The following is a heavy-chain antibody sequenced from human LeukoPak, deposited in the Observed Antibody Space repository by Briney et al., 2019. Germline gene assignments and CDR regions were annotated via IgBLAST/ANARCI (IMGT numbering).Heavy chain of an antibody. D-gene: IGHD3-3*01. CDR2: ISSSGNT. J-gene: IGHJ3*02. V-gene: IGHV4-59*01. CDR1: NASISTYY. Sequence: PSETLSLTCSVFNASISTYYWRWIRQPPGKGLEWIGYISSSGNTNYNPSLKSRLTISVDTSKNHFSLRLTSVTAADTAVYYCARVLTIFGVVISYGAFDIWGQGTLVTVSS. CDR3: ARVLTIFGVVISYGAFDI.